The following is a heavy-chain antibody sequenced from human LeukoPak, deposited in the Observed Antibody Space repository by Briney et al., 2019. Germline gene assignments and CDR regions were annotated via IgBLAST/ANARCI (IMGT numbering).Heavy chain of an antibody. Sequence: PSETLSLTCTVSGGSISSSSYYWGWIRQPPGKGLEWIGSIYYSGSTYYNPSLRSRVTISVDTSKNQFSLNLFSVTAADTAVYYCARDHEDIVATIWGEGLDIWGQGTVVTVSS. CDR3: ARDHEDIVATIWGEGLDI. V-gene: IGHV4-39*07. D-gene: IGHD5-12*01. CDR1: GGSISSSSYY. J-gene: IGHJ3*02. CDR2: IYYSGST.